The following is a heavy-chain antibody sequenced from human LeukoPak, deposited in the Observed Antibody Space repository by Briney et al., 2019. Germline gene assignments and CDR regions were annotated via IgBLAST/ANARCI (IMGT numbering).Heavy chain of an antibody. Sequence: ASVKVSCKASGYTFTSYGISWVRQAPGQGLEWMGWISAYNGNTNYAQKFQGRVTITRNTSISTAYMELSSLRSEDTAMYYCARGLYYDFWSGYSQNNWFDPWGQGTLVTVSS. CDR3: ARGLYYDFWSGYSQNNWFDP. CDR2: ISAYNGNT. CDR1: GYTFTSYG. V-gene: IGHV1-18*01. J-gene: IGHJ5*02. D-gene: IGHD3-3*01.